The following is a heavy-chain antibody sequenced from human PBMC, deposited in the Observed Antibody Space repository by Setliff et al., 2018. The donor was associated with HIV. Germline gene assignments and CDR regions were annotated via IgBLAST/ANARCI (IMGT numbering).Heavy chain of an antibody. Sequence: SETLSLTCAVFGESSNNDAWTWIRQPPGKGLEWTGEVSPIGETTYSQSLKDRVTISIDTSKHHFSLKMNSVNVADTAVYYCARVIRGVYFYDGTGYYYFDDWGQGALVTVSS. V-gene: IGHV4-34*01. CDR3: ARVIRGVYFYDGTGYYYFDD. J-gene: IGHJ4*02. D-gene: IGHD4-17*01. CDR1: GESSNNDA. CDR2: VSPIGET.